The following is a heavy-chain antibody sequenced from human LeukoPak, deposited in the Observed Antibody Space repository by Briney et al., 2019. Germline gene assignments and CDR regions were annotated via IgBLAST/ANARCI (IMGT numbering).Heavy chain of an antibody. CDR3: AREVRRVWNLIAAAGTGWFDP. CDR1: GFTFSSYE. V-gene: IGHV3-48*03. CDR2: ISSSGSTI. J-gene: IGHJ5*02. Sequence: GGSLRLSCAASGFTFSSYEMNWVRQAPGKGLEWASYISSSGSTIYYADSVKGRFTISRDNAKNSLYLQMNSLRAEDTAVYYCAREVRRVWNLIAAAGTGWFDPWGQGTLVTVSS. D-gene: IGHD6-13*01.